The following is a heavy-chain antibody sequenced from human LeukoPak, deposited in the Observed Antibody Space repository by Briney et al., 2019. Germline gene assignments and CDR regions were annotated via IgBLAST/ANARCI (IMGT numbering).Heavy chain of an antibody. CDR2: IYSGGST. J-gene: IGHJ4*02. Sequence: GGSLRLSCAASGFTVSSNYMSWVRQAPGKGLEWVSVIYSGGSTYYADSVKGRFTIFRDNSKNTVYLQMNSLRVEDTAVYYCAKSLYGGCDYWGQGTVVTVSS. CDR3: AKSLYGGCDY. D-gene: IGHD3-16*02. V-gene: IGHV3-53*01. CDR1: GFTVSSNY.